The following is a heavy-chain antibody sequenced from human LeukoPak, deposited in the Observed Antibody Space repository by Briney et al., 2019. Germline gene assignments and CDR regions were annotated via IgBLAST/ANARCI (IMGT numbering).Heavy chain of an antibody. V-gene: IGHV3-30-3*01. CDR2: ISYDGSNK. J-gene: IGHJ4*02. Sequence: GGSLRLSCAASGFTFSSYAMHWVRQAPGKGLEWVAVISYDGSNKCYADSVKGRFTISRDNSKNTLYLQMNSLRAEDTAVYYCARGTFSSTSCQFDYWGQGTLVTVSS. D-gene: IGHD2-2*01. CDR3: ARGTFSSTSCQFDY. CDR1: GFTFSSYA.